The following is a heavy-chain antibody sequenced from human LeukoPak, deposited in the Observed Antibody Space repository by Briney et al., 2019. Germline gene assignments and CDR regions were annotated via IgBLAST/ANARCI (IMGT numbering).Heavy chain of an antibody. J-gene: IGHJ4*02. CDR1: GYTFTIYG. Sequence: ASVTVSFTASGYTFTIYGISWVRQAPGQGLEWMGWISAYNGNTNYAQKLQGRVTMTTDTSTSTAYMELRSLRSDDTAVYYCARSRFPNWIQLWSEFDYWGQGTLVTVSS. CDR3: ARSRFPNWIQLWSEFDY. V-gene: IGHV1-18*01. D-gene: IGHD5-18*01. CDR2: ISAYNGNT.